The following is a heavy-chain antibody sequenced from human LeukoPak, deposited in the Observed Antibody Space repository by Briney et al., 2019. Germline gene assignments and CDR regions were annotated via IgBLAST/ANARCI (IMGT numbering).Heavy chain of an antibody. CDR2: IKQDGNEK. Sequence: GGSLRLSCAASGFTFSSCWMTWVRQAPGKGLEWVANIKQDGNEKYYVDSVKGRFSISRDNAKNSVYLQMNSLRAEDTAVYYCARSVLGYSYGLHIDYWGQGTLVTVSS. D-gene: IGHD5-18*01. CDR3: ARSVLGYSYGLHIDY. V-gene: IGHV3-7*04. J-gene: IGHJ4*02. CDR1: GFTFSSCW.